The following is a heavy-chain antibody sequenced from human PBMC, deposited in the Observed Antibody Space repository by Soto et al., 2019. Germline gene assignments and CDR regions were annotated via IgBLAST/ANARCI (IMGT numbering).Heavy chain of an antibody. CDR2: INHSGST. V-gene: IGHV4-34*01. D-gene: IGHD3-22*01. CDR1: GGSFSGYY. CDR3: ARGSGRYYYPYYFVY. J-gene: IGHJ4*02. Sequence: PSETLSLTCAVYGGSFSGYYWSWIRQPPGKGLEWIGEINHSGSTNYNPSLKSRVTISVDTSKNQFSLKLSSVTAADTAVYYCARGSGRYYYPYYFVYWYQGTLLKVFS.